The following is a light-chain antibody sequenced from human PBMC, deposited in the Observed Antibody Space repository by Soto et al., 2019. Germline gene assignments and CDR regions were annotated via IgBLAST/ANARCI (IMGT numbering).Light chain of an antibody. V-gene: IGLV2-14*03. CDR1: SSDIGLYTF. CDR3: SSYGATSTL. Sequence: QPVLTQPASVYGSPLHSSTIPCTGSSSDIGLYTFVSWYQQHPGKAPKLLIYDVSYRPSGISDRFSGSKSGNTASLTISGLQPEDEADYYCSSYGATSTLFGGGTKVTVL. J-gene: IGLJ2*01. CDR2: DVS.